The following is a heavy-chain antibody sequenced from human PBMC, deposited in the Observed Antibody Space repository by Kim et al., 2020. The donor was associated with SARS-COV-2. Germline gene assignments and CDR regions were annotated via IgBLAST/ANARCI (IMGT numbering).Heavy chain of an antibody. D-gene: IGHD3-10*01. CDR3: ARHSGLPTLPLDY. J-gene: IGHJ4*02. CDR2: VAHNADT. Sequence: SETLSLTCSVSGASISPSSWSWIRRAPGTGLEWIGYVAHNADTNYNPSLQSRLTISKDTSQKQVSLHLTSVTPAATAVYYCARHSGLPTLPLDYWGPGT. CDR1: GASISPSS. V-gene: IGHV4-59*13.